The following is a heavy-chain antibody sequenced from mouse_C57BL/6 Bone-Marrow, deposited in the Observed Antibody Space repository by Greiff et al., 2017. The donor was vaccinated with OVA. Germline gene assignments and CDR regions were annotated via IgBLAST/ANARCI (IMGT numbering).Heavy chain of an antibody. Sequence: EVQLVESGGDLVKPGGSLKLSCAASGFTFSSYGMSWVRQTPDKRLEWVATISSGGSYTYYPDSVKGRFTISRDNAKNTLYLQMSSLKSEDTAMYYCAVITTVRFAYWGQGTLVTVSA. CDR2: ISSGGSYT. J-gene: IGHJ3*01. CDR3: AVITTVRFAY. CDR1: GFTFSSYG. D-gene: IGHD1-1*01. V-gene: IGHV5-6*01.